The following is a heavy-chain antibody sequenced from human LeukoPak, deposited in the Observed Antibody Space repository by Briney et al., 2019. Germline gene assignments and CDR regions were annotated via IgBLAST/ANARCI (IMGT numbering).Heavy chain of an antibody. CDR1: GFTFSSYG. D-gene: IGHD6-13*01. CDR2: IRYDGSNK. Sequence: GGSLRLSCAASGFTFSSYGMHWVRQAPGKGLEWVAFIRYDGSNKYYADSVKGRFTISRDNSKNTLYLQMNSLRAEDTAVYYCAKVPSYSSSWIGDYWGQGTLVTVSS. V-gene: IGHV3-30*02. J-gene: IGHJ4*02. CDR3: AKVPSYSSSWIGDY.